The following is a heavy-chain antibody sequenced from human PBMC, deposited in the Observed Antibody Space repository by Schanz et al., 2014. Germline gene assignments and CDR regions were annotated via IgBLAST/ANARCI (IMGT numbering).Heavy chain of an antibody. J-gene: IGHJ4*02. CDR1: GGSISSSF. CDR2: ISYSGST. CDR3: ARDRVSFVRGPLGVD. V-gene: IGHV4-59*12. Sequence: QVKLQESGPGLVKPSETLSLTCNVSGGSISSSFWSWIRQPPGKGLEWIGYISYSGSTSFNPSLKSRLTMSVDTAKNQCSLRLSSVTAADTAVYYCARDRVSFVRGPLGVDWGQGTQVIVSS. D-gene: IGHD3-10*01.